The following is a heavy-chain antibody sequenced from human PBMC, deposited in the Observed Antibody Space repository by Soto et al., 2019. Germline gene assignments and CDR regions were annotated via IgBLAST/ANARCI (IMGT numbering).Heavy chain of an antibody. CDR2: IKSKTDGGTT. D-gene: IGHD2-21*02. CDR3: TTDLHIVVVTAHDAFDI. V-gene: IGHV3-15*07. J-gene: IGHJ3*02. Sequence: EVQLVESGGGLVKPGGSLRLSCAASGFTFSNAWMNWVRQAPGKGLEWVGRIKSKTDGGTTDYAAPVKGRFTISRDDSKNTLYLQMNSLKTEDTAVYYCTTDLHIVVVTAHDAFDIWGQGTMVTVSS. CDR1: GFTFSNAW.